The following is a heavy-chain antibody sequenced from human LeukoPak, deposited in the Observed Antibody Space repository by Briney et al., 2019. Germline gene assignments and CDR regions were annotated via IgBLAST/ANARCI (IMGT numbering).Heavy chain of an antibody. V-gene: IGHV3-30*18. CDR2: ISYDGSNK. CDR1: GFTFSSYG. D-gene: IGHD2-8*01. Sequence: PGRSLRLSSAASGFTFSSYGMHWVRQAPGKGLERVAIISYDGSNKYYADSVKGRFTISRDNSKNTLYLQMNSLRAEDTAVYYCAKDNEDYWGQGTLVTVSS. J-gene: IGHJ4*02. CDR3: AKDNEDY.